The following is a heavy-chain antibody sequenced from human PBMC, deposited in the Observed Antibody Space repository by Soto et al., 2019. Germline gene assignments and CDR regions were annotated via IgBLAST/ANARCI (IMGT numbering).Heavy chain of an antibody. CDR2: IYYSGST. V-gene: IGHV4-39*01. D-gene: IGHD4-17*01. Sequence: SETLSLTCTVSGGSISSSSYYWGWIRQPPGKGLEWIGSIYYSGSTYYNPSLKSRVTISVDTSKNQFSLKLSSVTAADTAVYYCATNTVTTDYWGQGTLVTVSS. CDR1: GGSISSSSYY. CDR3: ATNTVTTDY. J-gene: IGHJ4*02.